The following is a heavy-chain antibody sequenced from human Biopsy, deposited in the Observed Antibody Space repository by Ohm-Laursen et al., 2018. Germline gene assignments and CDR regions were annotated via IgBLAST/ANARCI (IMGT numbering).Heavy chain of an antibody. J-gene: IGHJ5*02. D-gene: IGHD3-22*01. CDR3: ARDYDTSGYYYVS. CDR1: GGSISNNNYY. V-gene: IGHV4-39*01. Sequence: SDALSLTCTVSGGSISNNNYYWGWIRQPPGKGLEWIGSIFYRGSTHYKPSLKSRENIYVDTSKNQFSLKLNSVTAADTAVYYCARDYDTSGYYYVSWGQGTLVTVSS. CDR2: IFYRGST.